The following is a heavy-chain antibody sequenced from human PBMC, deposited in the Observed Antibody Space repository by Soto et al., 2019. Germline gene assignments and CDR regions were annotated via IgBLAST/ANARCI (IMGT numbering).Heavy chain of an antibody. CDR1: GYTFTGYY. D-gene: IGHD2-2*01. CDR2: ISAYNGNT. V-gene: IGHV1-18*04. Sequence: ASVKVSCKASGYTFTGYYIHWVRRAPGQGLEWMGWISAYNGNTNYAQKLQGRVTMTTDTSTSTAYMELRSLRSDDTAVYYCARDIVECSSTSCFNWFDPWGQGTLVTVSS. J-gene: IGHJ5*02. CDR3: ARDIVECSSTSCFNWFDP.